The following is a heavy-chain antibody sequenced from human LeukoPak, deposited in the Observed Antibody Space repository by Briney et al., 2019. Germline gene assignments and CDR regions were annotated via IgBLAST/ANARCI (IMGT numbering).Heavy chain of an antibody. CDR2: IYSGGSI. J-gene: IGHJ4*02. D-gene: IGHD3-22*01. CDR1: GFTVSGNY. V-gene: IGHV3-53*04. CDR3: ARHYDNDGYYYAHFDY. Sequence: GGSLRLSCAASGFTVSGNYMSWVRQAPGKGLEWVSVIYSGGSIYYADSVKGRFTISRHNSKNTLHLQMNSLRPEDTAVYYCARHYDNDGYYYAHFDYWGQGTLVTVSS.